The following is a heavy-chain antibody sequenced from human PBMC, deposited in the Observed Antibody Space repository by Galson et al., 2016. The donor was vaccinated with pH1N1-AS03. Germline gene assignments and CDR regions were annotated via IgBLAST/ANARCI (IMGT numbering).Heavy chain of an antibody. J-gene: IGHJ4*02. CDR1: GYTFSNYG. D-gene: IGHD2/OR15-2a*01. V-gene: IGHV1-18*01. Sequence: SVKVSCKASGYTFSNYGITWVRQAPGQGLQWMGWIKNNNDNTIYGQNFQGRVTLTTDPSTNTASMELKNLRSDGTGVYYCARAFEEYLLRDYSSVFDSWGQGTLVTASS. CDR2: IKNNNDNT. CDR3: ARAFEEYLLRDYSSVFDS.